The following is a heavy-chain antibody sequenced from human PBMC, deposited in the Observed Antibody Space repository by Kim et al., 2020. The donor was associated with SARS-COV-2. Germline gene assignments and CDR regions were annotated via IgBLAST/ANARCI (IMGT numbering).Heavy chain of an antibody. D-gene: IGHD6-13*01. V-gene: IGHV1-2*06. Sequence: ASVKVSCKASGYTFTGYYMHWVRQAPGQGLEWMGRINPNSGGTNYAQKFQGRVTMTRDTSISTAYMELSRLRSDDTAVYYCARDLGFIAAEYHYYYYYGMDVWGQGTTVTVSS. CDR2: INPNSGGT. CDR1: GYTFTGYY. J-gene: IGHJ6*02. CDR3: ARDLGFIAAEYHYYYYYGMDV.